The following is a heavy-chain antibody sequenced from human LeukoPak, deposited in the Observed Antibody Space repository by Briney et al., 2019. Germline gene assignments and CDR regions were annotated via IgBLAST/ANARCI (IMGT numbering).Heavy chain of an antibody. D-gene: IGHD4-17*01. J-gene: IGHJ5*02. CDR3: ARVGFEYGDNRWFDP. V-gene: IGHV1-2*02. CDR2: INPNSGGT. CDR1: GYTFTGYY. Sequence: APVKVSCEASGYTFTGYYMHWVRQAPGQGLEWMGWINPNSGGTNYAQKFQGRVTMTRDTSISTAYMELSRLRSDDTAAYYCARVGFEYGDNRWFDPWGQGTLVTVSS.